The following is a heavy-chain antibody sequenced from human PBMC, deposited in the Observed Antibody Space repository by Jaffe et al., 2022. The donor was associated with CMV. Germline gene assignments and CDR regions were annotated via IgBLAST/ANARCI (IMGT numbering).Heavy chain of an antibody. Sequence: QVQLVQSGAEVKKPGASVKVSCKASGYTFTGYYMHWVRQAPGQGLEWMGWINPNSGGTNYAQKFQGWVTMTRDTSISTAYMELSRLRSDDTAVYYCARASRVFGVVAPFDYWGQGTLVTVSS. CDR2: INPNSGGT. CDR1: GYTFTGYY. CDR3: ARASRVFGVVAPFDY. D-gene: IGHD3-3*01. J-gene: IGHJ4*02. V-gene: IGHV1-2*04.